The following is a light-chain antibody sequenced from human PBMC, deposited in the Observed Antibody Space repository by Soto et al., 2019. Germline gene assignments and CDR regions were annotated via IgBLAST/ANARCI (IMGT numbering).Light chain of an antibody. V-gene: IGKV1-39*01. Sequence: DIQMTQSPSSLSASVGGRVTITCRASQTISNYLNWYQQKPGKAPKLLIHAASSLQSGVPSRFSGSGSGTDFTLTISSLQPEDFATYYCQQSFSNPRITFGQGTRLENK. CDR3: QQSFSNPRIT. CDR1: QTISNY. CDR2: AAS. J-gene: IGKJ5*01.